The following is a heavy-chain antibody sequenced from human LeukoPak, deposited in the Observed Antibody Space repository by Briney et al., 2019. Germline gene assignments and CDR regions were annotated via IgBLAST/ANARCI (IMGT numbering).Heavy chain of an antibody. CDR2: ISGSGGST. Sequence: GGSLRLSCAASGFTFSSYAMSWVRQAPGKGLEWVSAISGSGGSTYYADSVKDRFTISRDDSKNTLYLQMNSLRADDTAVYYCSKEEGSYYDYFDYWGQGTLVTVSS. D-gene: IGHD1-26*01. V-gene: IGHV3-23*01. CDR3: SKEEGSYYDYFDY. J-gene: IGHJ4*02. CDR1: GFTFSSYA.